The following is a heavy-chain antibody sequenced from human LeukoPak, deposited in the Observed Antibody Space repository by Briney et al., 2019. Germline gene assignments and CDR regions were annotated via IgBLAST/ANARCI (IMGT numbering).Heavy chain of an antibody. V-gene: IGHV4-34*01. J-gene: IGHJ4*02. Sequence: NSSETLSLTCAVYGGSFSGYYWSWIRQPPGKGLEWIGEINRSGSTNYNPSLKSRVTISVDTSKNQFSLRLSFVPAADTAVYYCARVTGYMIEDYFDYWGQGTLVTVSS. CDR1: GGSFSGYY. D-gene: IGHD3-22*01. CDR3: ARVTGYMIEDYFDY. CDR2: INRSGST.